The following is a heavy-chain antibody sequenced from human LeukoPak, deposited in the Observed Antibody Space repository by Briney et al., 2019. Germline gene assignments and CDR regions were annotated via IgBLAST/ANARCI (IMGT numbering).Heavy chain of an antibody. CDR2: IYYSGSS. V-gene: IGHV4-39*01. CDR3: RGYTSGYLGGDY. J-gene: IGHJ4*02. D-gene: IGHD5-18*01. CDR1: GGSISSSNYY. Sequence: QASETLSLTCTVSGGSISSSNYYWGWIRQPPGKGLEWIGSIYYSGSSYYNPSLKGRVTISVDTSKNQFSLKLSSVTAADTAVYYCRGYTSGYLGGDYWGQGALVTVSS.